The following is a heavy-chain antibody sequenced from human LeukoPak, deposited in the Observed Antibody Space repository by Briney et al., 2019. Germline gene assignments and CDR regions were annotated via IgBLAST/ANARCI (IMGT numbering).Heavy chain of an antibody. V-gene: IGHV3-30*02. CDR2: IWYGGSNK. D-gene: IGHD6-6*01. J-gene: IGHJ4*02. CDR1: GFTFSSYG. Sequence: GGSLRLSCAASGFTFSSYGMHWVRQAPGKGLEWVAVIWYGGSNKYYADSVKGRFTISRDNSKNTLYLQMNSLRAEDTAVYYCAKDRGLGSSSQDYXXQGTLVTVSS. CDR3: AKDRGLGSSSQDY.